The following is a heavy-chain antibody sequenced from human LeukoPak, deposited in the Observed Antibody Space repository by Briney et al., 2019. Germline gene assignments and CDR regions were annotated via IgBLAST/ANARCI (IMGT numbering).Heavy chain of an antibody. CDR2: IYHSGST. V-gene: IGHV4-38-2*02. CDR1: GYSISSGYY. J-gene: IGHJ4*02. D-gene: IGHD3-22*01. CDR3: ARDSQLYDSKDY. Sequence: PSETLSLTCTVSGYSISSGYYWGWIRQPPGKGLEWIGSIYHSGSTYYNPSLKSRVTISVDTSKNQFSLKLSSVTAADTAVYYCARDSQLYDSKDYWGQGTLVTVSS.